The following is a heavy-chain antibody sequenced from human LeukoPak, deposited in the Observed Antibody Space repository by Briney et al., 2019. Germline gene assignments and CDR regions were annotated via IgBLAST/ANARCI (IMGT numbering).Heavy chain of an antibody. J-gene: IGHJ6*03. Sequence: GGSLRLSCAASGFSFTNYSMNWVRQAPGKGLEWVSSITSGSSNIYYADSVKGRFTISRDNAKNSLYLQVNSLRAEDTAVYYCARWELGGGYYYMDVWGKGTTVTVSS. D-gene: IGHD1-26*01. CDR3: ARWELGGGYYYMDV. CDR1: GFSFTNYS. V-gene: IGHV3-21*01. CDR2: ITSGSSNI.